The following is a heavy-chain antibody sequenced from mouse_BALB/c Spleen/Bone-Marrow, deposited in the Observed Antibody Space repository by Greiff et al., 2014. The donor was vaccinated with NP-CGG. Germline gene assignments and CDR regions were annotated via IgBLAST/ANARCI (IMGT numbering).Heavy chain of an antibody. CDR3: SYGIFAMDY. Sequence: EVNVEESGAELVRSGASVKLSCTASGFNIKDYYMHWVKQRPEQGLEWIGWIDPENGDTEYAPKFQGKATMTADTSSNTAYLQLSSLTSEDTSDYYCSYGIFAMDYWGQGTSVTVSS. V-gene: IGHV14-4*02. J-gene: IGHJ4*01. D-gene: IGHD2-1*01. CDR2: IDPENGDT. CDR1: GFNIKDYY.